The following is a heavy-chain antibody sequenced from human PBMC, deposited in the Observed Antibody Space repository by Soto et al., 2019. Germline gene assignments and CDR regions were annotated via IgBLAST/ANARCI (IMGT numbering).Heavy chain of an antibody. CDR2: ISSSGSTI. CDR1: GFTFSSYE. CDR3: ARGGYCSGGSCFEGYFDY. J-gene: IGHJ4*02. V-gene: IGHV3-48*03. Sequence: EVQLVESGGGLVQPGGSLRLSCAASGFTFSSYEMNWVRQAPGKGLEWVSYISSSGSTIYYADSVKGRFTISRDNAKNSLYLQMNRLRAEDTAVYYCARGGYCSGGSCFEGYFDYWGQGTLVTVSS. D-gene: IGHD2-15*01.